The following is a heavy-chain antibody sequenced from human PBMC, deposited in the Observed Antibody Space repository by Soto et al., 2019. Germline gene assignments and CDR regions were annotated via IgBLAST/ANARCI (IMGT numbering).Heavy chain of an antibody. D-gene: IGHD3-3*01. CDR3: ARQGGGYYDFWSGYLVDAFDI. V-gene: IGHV4-59*08. Sequence: SEPLSLTCTVSGGSISSYYWSWIRQPPGKGLEWIGYIYYSGSTNYNPSLKSRVTISVDTSKNQFSLKLSSVTAADTAVYYCARQGGGYYDFWSGYLVDAFDIWGQGTMVTVSS. CDR1: GGSISSYY. CDR2: IYYSGST. J-gene: IGHJ3*02.